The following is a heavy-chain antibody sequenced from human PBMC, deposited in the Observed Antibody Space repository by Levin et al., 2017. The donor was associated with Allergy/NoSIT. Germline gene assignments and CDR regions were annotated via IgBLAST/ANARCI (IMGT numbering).Heavy chain of an antibody. CDR3: ARGILTGPHINPSDY. Sequence: SPALSLTCTVSGGSISSGGYYWSWIRQHPGKGLEWIGYIYYSGSTYYNPSLKSRVTISVDTSKNQFSLKLSSVTAADTAVYYCARGILTGPHINPSDYWGQGTLVTVSS. CDR2: IYYSGST. D-gene: IGHD3-9*01. J-gene: IGHJ4*02. V-gene: IGHV4-31*03. CDR1: GGSISSGGYY.